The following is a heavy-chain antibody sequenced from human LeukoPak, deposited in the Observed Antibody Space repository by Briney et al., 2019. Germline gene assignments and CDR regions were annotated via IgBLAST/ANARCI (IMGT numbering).Heavy chain of an antibody. CDR1: GFTFSDYY. J-gene: IGHJ6*02. D-gene: IGHD2-15*01. CDR3: AKEGKYCSGGSCFDRPYYYYGMDV. CDR2: ISSSSSYT. V-gene: IGHV3-11*05. Sequence: NPGGSLRLSCAASGFTFSDYYMSWIRQAPGKGLEWVSYISSSSSYTNYADSVKGRFTISRDNAKNSLYLQMNSLRAEDTAVYYCAKEGKYCSGGSCFDRPYYYYGMDVWGQGTTVTVSS.